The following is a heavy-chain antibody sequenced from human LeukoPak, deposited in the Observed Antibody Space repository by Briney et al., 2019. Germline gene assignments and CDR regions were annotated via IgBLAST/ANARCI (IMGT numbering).Heavy chain of an antibody. CDR1: GYSFTSYW. V-gene: IGHV5-51*01. CDR2: IYPGDSDT. Sequence: GESLKISCKGSGYSFTSYWIGWVRQMPGKGLEWMGIIYPGDSDTRYSPSFQGQVTISADKSISTAYLQWSSLKALDTAMYYCARRYRDSSSSGGYYFDYWGQGTLVTVSS. J-gene: IGHJ4*02. D-gene: IGHD6-6*01. CDR3: ARRYRDSSSSGGYYFDY.